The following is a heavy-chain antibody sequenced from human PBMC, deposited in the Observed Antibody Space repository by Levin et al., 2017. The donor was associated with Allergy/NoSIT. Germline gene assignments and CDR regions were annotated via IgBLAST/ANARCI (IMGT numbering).Heavy chain of an antibody. CDR2: ILSSESM. V-gene: IGHV4-61*02. J-gene: IGHJ3*02. Sequence: SQTLSLTCTVSGGSISGGTYYWSWIRQSSGKGLEWIGRILSSESMNHSPSVALDGRVSISFDTSKNQFSLNLSSVTAADTAVYYCAREGRLADYAFDIWGQGTMVTVSS. CDR1: GGSISGGTYY. CDR3: AREGRLADYAFDI. D-gene: IGHD3-16*01.